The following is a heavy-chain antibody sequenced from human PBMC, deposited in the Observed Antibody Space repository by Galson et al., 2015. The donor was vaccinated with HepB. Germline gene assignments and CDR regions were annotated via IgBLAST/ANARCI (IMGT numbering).Heavy chain of an antibody. V-gene: IGHV3-15*07. CDR2: IKSKTDGGTT. D-gene: IGHD2-2*01. CDR3: TTVGQTTSWSNFDY. J-gene: IGHJ4*02. CDR1: GFAFSNTW. Sequence: SLRLSCAASGFAFSNTWMNWVRQAPGKGLEWVGRIKSKTDGGTTDYAAPVKGRFTISRDDSKSTLYLQMNSLQTEETAVYYCTTVGQTTSWSNFDYWGQGTLVTVSS.